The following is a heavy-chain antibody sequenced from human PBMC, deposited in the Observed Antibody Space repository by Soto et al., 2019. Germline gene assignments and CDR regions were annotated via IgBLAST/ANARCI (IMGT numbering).Heavy chain of an antibody. CDR2: IYHSGST. CDR1: GGSISSGGYS. CDR3: ARSHYDYVWGSYRQSDAFDI. V-gene: IGHV4-30-2*01. J-gene: IGHJ3*02. Sequence: QLQLQESGSGLVKPSQTLSLTCAVSGGSISSGGYSWSWIRQPPGKGLEWIGYIYHSGSTYYNPSLKRRVTISVDRSKNQFSLKLSSVTAADTAVYYCARSHYDYVWGSYRQSDAFDIWGQGTMVTVSS. D-gene: IGHD3-16*02.